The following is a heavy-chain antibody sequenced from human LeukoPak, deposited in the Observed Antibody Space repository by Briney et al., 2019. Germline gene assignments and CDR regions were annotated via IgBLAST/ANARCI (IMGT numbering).Heavy chain of an antibody. CDR2: ISWNSGTI. D-gene: IGHD6-19*01. CDR3: ARAYKDRSLAGKKEFFQH. J-gene: IGHJ1*01. Sequence: QPGRSLRLSCAASGFTFDDYAMHWVRQAPGKGLEWVSGISWNSGTIGYADSVRGRFTISRDNANNFLYLQMNSLRAEDTALYYCARAYKDRSLAGKKEFFQHWGQGTLVTVSS. CDR1: GFTFDDYA. V-gene: IGHV3-9*01.